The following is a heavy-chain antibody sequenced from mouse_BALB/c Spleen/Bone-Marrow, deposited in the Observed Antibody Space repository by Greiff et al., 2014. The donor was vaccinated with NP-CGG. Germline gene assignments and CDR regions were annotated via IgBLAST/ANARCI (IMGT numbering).Heavy chain of an antibody. CDR1: GFDFSGYW. CDR2: INPDSRTI. V-gene: IGHV4-1*02. J-gene: IGHJ3*01. D-gene: IGHD2-3*01. Sequence: EVKVVESGGGLVQPGGSLKLSCAASGFDFSGYWMTWVRQAPGKGLEWIGEINPDSRTINYKPSLKEKFIMSRDNAKNTLYLQMSKMRSEDTALYYCARNGYYGWITYWGQGTLVTVSA. CDR3: ARNGYYGWITY.